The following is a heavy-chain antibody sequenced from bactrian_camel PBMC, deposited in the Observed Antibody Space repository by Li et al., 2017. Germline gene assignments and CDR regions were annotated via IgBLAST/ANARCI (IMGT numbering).Heavy chain of an antibody. CDR2: ISSDGTNT. CDR3: ATVETLGVTGVAY. D-gene: IGHD1*01. CDR1: GFTFSSYE. Sequence: HVQLVESGGGSVEAGGSLRLSCAASGFTFSSYEMTWVRQAPGKGLEWVSSISSDGTNTYYADSVKGRFTISRDNTKNILFLQMKSLRSEDTALYYCATVETLGVTGVAYWGQGTQVTVS. V-gene: IGHV3-2*01. J-gene: IGHJ4*01.